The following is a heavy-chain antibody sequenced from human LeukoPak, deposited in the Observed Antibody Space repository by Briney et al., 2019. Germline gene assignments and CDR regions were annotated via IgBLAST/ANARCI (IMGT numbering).Heavy chain of an antibody. Sequence: PSETLSLTCTVSGGSISSGGYYWSWIRQPPGKGLEWIGCIYNTGATFYNPSLESRAAISLDMSGNHFSLKVTSVTAADTAVYYCARALARTVPGTHYLNWFDSWGQGTLVTVSS. CDR3: ARALARTVPGTHYLNWFDS. CDR2: IYNTGAT. D-gene: IGHD3-10*01. V-gene: IGHV4-31*03. CDR1: GGSISSGGYY. J-gene: IGHJ5*01.